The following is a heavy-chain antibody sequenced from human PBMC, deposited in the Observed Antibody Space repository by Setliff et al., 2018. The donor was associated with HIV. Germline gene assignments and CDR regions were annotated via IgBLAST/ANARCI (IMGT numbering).Heavy chain of an antibody. V-gene: IGHV4-39*01. CDR2: IYYSGNT. D-gene: IGHD3-10*01. J-gene: IGHJ6*03. Sequence: PSETLSLTCTVSGGSISSSVYYWGWIRQPPGKGLEWIGNIYYSGNTYYNPSLKSRAAISVDTSKNQISLELSSLTAADTAVYYCASLDGSESPYIYYYYMDVWGKGTAVTVSS. CDR3: ASLDGSESPYIYYYYMDV. CDR1: GGSISSSVYY.